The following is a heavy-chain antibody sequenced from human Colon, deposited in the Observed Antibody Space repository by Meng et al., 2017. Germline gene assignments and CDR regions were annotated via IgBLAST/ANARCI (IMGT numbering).Heavy chain of an antibody. CDR3: ARFSRFDDVLTGYYFDY. D-gene: IGHD3-9*01. Sequence: QVRLPEAGPGLVKPSQTLSPTCTVSGGSISSGGNYWNWIRQHPGKGLEWIGYIYYSGSTYYNSSLQTRVTISIDTSKNQFSLNLRSVTAADTAVYYCARFSRFDDVLTGYYFDYWGQGRLVTVSS. V-gene: IGHV4-31*03. CDR2: IYYSGST. J-gene: IGHJ4*02. CDR1: GGSISSGGNY.